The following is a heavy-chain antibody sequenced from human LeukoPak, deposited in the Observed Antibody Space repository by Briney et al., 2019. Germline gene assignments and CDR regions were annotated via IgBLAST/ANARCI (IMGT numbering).Heavy chain of an antibody. D-gene: IGHD3-22*01. Sequence: GGSLRLSCAASGFTFSSYEMNWVRQAPGKGLEWVSYISSSGSTIYYADSVRGRFTISRDNAKNSLYLQMNSLRAEDTAVYYCARDNGYYDSSGYLARFDYWGQGTLVTVSS. CDR1: GFTFSSYE. CDR2: ISSSGSTI. CDR3: ARDNGYYDSSGYLARFDY. V-gene: IGHV3-48*03. J-gene: IGHJ4*02.